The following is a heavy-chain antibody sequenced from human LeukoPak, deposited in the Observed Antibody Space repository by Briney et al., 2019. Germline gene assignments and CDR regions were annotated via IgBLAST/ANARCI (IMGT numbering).Heavy chain of an antibody. Sequence: PGGSLRLSCAASGFTFDGYGMSWVRQAPGKGLEWGSGIKWNGSSTGYAASVKGRFPISRDNAKNSLYLQMNSLRAEDTALYHCAGEGHAIDYWGQGTLVTVSS. V-gene: IGHV3-20*01. CDR1: GFTFDGYG. J-gene: IGHJ4*02. CDR3: AGEGHAIDY. CDR2: IKWNGSST.